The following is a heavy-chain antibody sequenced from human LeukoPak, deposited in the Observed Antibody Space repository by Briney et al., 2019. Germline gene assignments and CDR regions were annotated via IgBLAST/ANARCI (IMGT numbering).Heavy chain of an antibody. CDR2: ISYDGSNK. Sequence: GGSLRLSCAASGFTFSRYWMSWVRQAPGKGLEWVAVISYDGSNKYYADSVKGRFTISRDNSKNTLYLQMNSLRAEDTAVYYCAKDSTIFGVVIRDFDPWGQGTLVTVSS. CDR3: AKDSTIFGVVIRDFDP. D-gene: IGHD3-3*01. V-gene: IGHV3-30*18. CDR1: GFTFSRYW. J-gene: IGHJ5*02.